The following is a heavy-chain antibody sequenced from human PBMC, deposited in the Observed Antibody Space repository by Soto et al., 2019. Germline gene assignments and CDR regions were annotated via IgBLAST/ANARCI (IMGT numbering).Heavy chain of an antibody. J-gene: IGHJ4*02. CDR1: LGSVNTADYF. D-gene: IGHD2-15*01. CDR2: IHSSGGT. V-gene: IGHV4-39*02. CDR3: ASVVVAATRQSGYDH. Sequence: QLQESGPGLVKPSETLSLTCTVSLGSVNTADYFWAWIRQPPGKGLEFIGSIHSSGGTFYSPSLKSRSSIPIDKTKNHFSLRLNSVTDGDTAVYFCASVVVAATRQSGYDHWGQRTLVTVS.